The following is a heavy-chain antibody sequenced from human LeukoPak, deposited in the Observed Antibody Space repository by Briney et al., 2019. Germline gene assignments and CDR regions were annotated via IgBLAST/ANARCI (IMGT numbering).Heavy chain of an antibody. J-gene: IGHJ5*02. CDR2: IYYTGST. CDR3: ARHSGSGSLSRPFDP. V-gene: IGHV4-39*01. CDR1: GGSVTSGGFY. D-gene: IGHD3-10*01. Sequence: SETLSLTCSVSGGSVTSGGFYWGWLPQPPGKGPEWIATIYYTGSTYYNPSLNSRVTVSIDTSKNQFSLRLTSVTATDTAVYHCARHSGSGSLSRPFDPWGQGTLVTVSS.